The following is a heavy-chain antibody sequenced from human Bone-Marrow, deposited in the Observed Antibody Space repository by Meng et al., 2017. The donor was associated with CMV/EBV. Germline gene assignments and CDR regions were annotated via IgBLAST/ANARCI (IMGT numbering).Heavy chain of an antibody. Sequence: ASVKVSCKASGYTFTGYYMHWVRQAPGQGLEWMGWINPNSGGTNYAQKFQGRVTMTRDTSISTAYMELSRLRSDDTAVYYCARERITMIVPDHDASDIWGQGTMVTVSS. CDR3: ARERITMIVPDHDASDI. CDR1: GYTFTGYY. V-gene: IGHV1-2*02. D-gene: IGHD3-22*01. CDR2: INPNSGGT. J-gene: IGHJ3*02.